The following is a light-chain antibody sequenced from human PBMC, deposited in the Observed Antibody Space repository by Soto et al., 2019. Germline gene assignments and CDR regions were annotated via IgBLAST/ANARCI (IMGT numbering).Light chain of an antibody. V-gene: IGKV3D-11*02. CDR3: QQRNVWQPVT. Sequence: PGERATLACRASPSVTNFLAWYQQKPGQAPRLLIYGAFNRATGIPARFSGSGSGTDFTLTISSLEHEDSAVYYCQQRNVWQPVTFGQGTRLEIK. CDR2: GAF. J-gene: IGKJ5*01. CDR1: PSVTNF.